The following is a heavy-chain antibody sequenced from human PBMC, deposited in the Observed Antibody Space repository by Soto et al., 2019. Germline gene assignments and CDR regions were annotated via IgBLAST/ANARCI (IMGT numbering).Heavy chain of an antibody. CDR2: INHSGST. Sequence: LSLTCAVYGGSFSGYYWSWIRQPPGKGLEWIGEINHSGSTNYNPSLKSRVTISVDTSKNQFSLKLSSVTAADTAVYYCARVLWMAVAGSRGFDYWGQGTLVTVSS. CDR1: GGSFSGYY. V-gene: IGHV4-34*01. CDR3: ARVLWMAVAGSRGFDY. J-gene: IGHJ4*02. D-gene: IGHD6-19*01.